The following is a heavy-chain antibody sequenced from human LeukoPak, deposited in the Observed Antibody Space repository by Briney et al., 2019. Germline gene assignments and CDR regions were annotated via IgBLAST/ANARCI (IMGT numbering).Heavy chain of an antibody. Sequence: ASVKVSCKASGYSFTSYYIHWVRQAPGQGLEWMGLINPSGGSTNYAQKFQGRVTMTRDTSISTAYMELSRLRSDDTAVYYCARDHASGRHSGSYYLFDYWGQGTLVTVSS. CDR3: ARDHASGRHSGSYYLFDY. CDR1: GYSFTSYY. D-gene: IGHD1-26*01. V-gene: IGHV1-2*02. J-gene: IGHJ4*02. CDR2: INPSGGST.